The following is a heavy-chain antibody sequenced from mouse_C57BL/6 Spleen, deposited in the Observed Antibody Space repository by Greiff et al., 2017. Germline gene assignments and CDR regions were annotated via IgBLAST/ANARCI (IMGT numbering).Heavy chain of an antibody. CDR3: ARNYYGSSYDGFAY. V-gene: IGHV2-2*01. J-gene: IGHJ3*01. CDR2: IWSGGST. CDR1: GFSLTSYG. D-gene: IGHD1-1*01. Sequence: QVHVKQSGPGLVQPSQSLSITCTVSGFSLTSYGVHWVRQSPGKGLEWLGVIWSGGSTDYNAAFISRLSISKDNSKSQVFFKMNSLQADDTAIYXCARNYYGSSYDGFAYWGQGTLVTVSA.